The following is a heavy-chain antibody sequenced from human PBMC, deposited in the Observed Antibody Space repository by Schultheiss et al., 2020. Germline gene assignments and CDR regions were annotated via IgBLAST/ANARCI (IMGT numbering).Heavy chain of an antibody. CDR1: GFTFNWYW. V-gene: IGHV3-33*07. CDR2: IWYDGSNK. J-gene: IGHJ6*02. Sequence: GESLKISCAASGFTFNWYWMTWVRQAPGKGLEWVAVIWYDGSNKYYADSVKGRFTISRDNAKNSLYLQMNSLRAEDTAVYYCARDRREQLVHYGMDVWGQGTTVTVSS. CDR3: ARDRREQLVHYGMDV. D-gene: IGHD6-6*01.